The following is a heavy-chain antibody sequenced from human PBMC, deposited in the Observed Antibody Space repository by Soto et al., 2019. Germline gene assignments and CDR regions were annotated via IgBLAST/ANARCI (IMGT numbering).Heavy chain of an antibody. J-gene: IGHJ6*02. D-gene: IGHD3-22*01. CDR1: GGTPSNSA. V-gene: IGHV1-69*13. CDR2: IIPVFGLV. Sequence: SVKVSCKASGGTPSNSAISWVQQAPGQGLEWMGGIIPVFGLVKYAQNFQGRVTITADESTNTAYMELSSLRPEDTAVYYCAGGRIVVVGSRAYYGMDVWGQGTTVTVSS. CDR3: AGGRIVVVGSRAYYGMDV.